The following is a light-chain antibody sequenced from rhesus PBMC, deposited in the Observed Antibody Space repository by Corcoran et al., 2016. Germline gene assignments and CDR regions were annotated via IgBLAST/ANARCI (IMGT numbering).Light chain of an antibody. CDR3: MQALQTPFT. CDR1: QSLLSSNGYNY. CDR2: YGS. J-gene: IGKJ3*01. Sequence: DIVMTQTPLSLPVTLGEPASISCRSSQSLLSSNGYNYLNWYLQKPGQSPPLLICYGSNRSSRVPSRFRGSGSGTDFTLKVSRVEAEDVGVYYFMQALQTPFTFGPGTKLDIK. V-gene: IGKV2-60*01.